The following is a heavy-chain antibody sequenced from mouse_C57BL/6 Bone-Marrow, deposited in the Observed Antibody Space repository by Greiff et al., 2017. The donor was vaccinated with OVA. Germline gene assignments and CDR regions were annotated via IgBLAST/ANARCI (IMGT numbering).Heavy chain of an antibody. V-gene: IGHV5-4*03. CDR3: ASPYYIAMDY. CDR2: ISDGGSYT. D-gene: IGHD2-12*01. Sequence: EVMLVESGGGIVKPGGSLKLSCAASGFTFSSYAMSWVRQTLEKRLEWVATISDGGSYTYYPDNVKGRFTISRDNAKNNLYLQMSHLKSEDTAMYYCASPYYIAMDYWGQGTSVTVSS. J-gene: IGHJ4*01. CDR1: GFTFSSYA.